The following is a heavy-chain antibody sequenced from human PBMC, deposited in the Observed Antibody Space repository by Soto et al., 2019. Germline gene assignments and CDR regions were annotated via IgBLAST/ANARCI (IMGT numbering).Heavy chain of an antibody. CDR3: AALPTYYDFWSGYRDFDY. D-gene: IGHD3-3*01. V-gene: IGHV1-69*06. Sequence: ASVKVSCKASGGTFSSYAISWVRQAPGQGLEWMGGIIPIFGTANYAQKFLGRVTITADKSTSTAYMELSSLRSEDTAVYYCAALPTYYDFWSGYRDFDYWGQGTLVTVSS. CDR1: GGTFSSYA. J-gene: IGHJ4*02. CDR2: IIPIFGTA.